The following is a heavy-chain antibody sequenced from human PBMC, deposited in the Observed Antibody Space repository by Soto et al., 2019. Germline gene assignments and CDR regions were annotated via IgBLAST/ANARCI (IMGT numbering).Heavy chain of an antibody. D-gene: IGHD6-13*01. CDR2: ISGNGGST. Sequence: PXGALRLTCAASGFTFSNYSLSWVRQAPGKGLDLVSAISGNGGSTYYADSVKGRFTISRDNSKNTLYLQMNSLRAEDTAVYYCTTLSSTWPTGGDDWGQGTLVTVSS. J-gene: IGHJ4*02. CDR3: TTLSSTWPTGGDD. V-gene: IGHV3-23*01. CDR1: GFTFSNYS.